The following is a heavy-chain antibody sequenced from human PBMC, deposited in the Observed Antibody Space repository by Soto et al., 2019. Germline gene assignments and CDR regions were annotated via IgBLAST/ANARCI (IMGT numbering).Heavy chain of an antibody. V-gene: IGHV3-23*01. D-gene: IGHD6-13*01. J-gene: IGHJ1*01. CDR1: GFSFSSYA. CDR3: AKDQAAAGTISRYFQH. CDR2: ISGSGGTT. Sequence: GSLRLSCAASGFSFSSYAMSWVRQAPGKGLEWVSGISGSGGTTYYAESVKGRFTISKDNFKNTLYLQVNSLRAEDTAVYYCAKDQAAAGTISRYFQHWGQGTLVTVS.